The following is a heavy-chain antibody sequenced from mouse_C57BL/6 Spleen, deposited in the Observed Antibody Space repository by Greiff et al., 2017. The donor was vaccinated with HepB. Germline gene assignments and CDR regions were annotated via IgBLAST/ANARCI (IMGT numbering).Heavy chain of an antibody. J-gene: IGHJ4*01. D-gene: IGHD1-1*01. Sequence: VQLQQSGAELARPGASVKMSCKASGYTFTSYTMHWVKQRPGQGLEWIGYINPSSGYTKYNQKFKDKATLTADKSSSTAYMQLSSLTSEDSAVYYCARGPYGSSDYYAMDYWGQGTSVTVSS. V-gene: IGHV1-4*01. CDR3: ARGPYGSSDYYAMDY. CDR1: GYTFTSYT. CDR2: INPSSGYT.